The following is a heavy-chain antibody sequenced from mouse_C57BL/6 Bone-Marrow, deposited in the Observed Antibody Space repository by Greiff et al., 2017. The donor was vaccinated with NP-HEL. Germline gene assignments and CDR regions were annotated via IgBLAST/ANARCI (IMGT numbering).Heavy chain of an antibody. J-gene: IGHJ2*01. V-gene: IGHV1-59*01. Sequence: VKLQQPGAELVRPGTSVKLSCKASGYTFTSYWMHWVKQRPGQGLEWIGVIDPSDSYTNYNQKFKGKATLTVDTSSSTAYMQLSSLTSEDSAVYYCARGRRFHYYGSSYVEYYFDYWGQGTTLTVSS. CDR3: ARGRRFHYYGSSYVEYYFDY. CDR2: IDPSDSYT. D-gene: IGHD1-1*01. CDR1: GYTFTSYW.